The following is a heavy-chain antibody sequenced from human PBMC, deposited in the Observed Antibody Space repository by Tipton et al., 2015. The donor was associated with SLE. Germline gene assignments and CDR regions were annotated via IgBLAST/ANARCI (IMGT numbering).Heavy chain of an antibody. Sequence: TLSLTCTVSGGSMSSSGYHWTWIRQPPGQGLEWIGEIADTGSPNYSPSLKSRVTISLDTSKSQFSLILNSLTAADTAVYYCARGPFQRWPPDAYWGQGTLVTVSS. J-gene: IGHJ4*02. CDR2: IADTGSP. D-gene: IGHD6-19*01. CDR1: GGSMSSSGYH. CDR3: ARGPFQRWPPDAY. V-gene: IGHV4-39*07.